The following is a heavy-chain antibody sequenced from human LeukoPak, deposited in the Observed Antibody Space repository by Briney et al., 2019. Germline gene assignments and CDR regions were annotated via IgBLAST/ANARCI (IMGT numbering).Heavy chain of an antibody. D-gene: IGHD2-2*01. CDR3: ARAGLRGTSRPWSWFDP. Sequence: GGSLRLSCAASGFTFSSYAMHWVRQAPGKGLEWVAVISYDGSNKYYADSVKGRFTISRDNSKNTLYLQMNSLRAEDTAVYHCARAGLRGTSRPWSWFDPWGQGTLVTVSS. V-gene: IGHV3-30-3*01. CDR1: GFTFSSYA. J-gene: IGHJ5*02. CDR2: ISYDGSNK.